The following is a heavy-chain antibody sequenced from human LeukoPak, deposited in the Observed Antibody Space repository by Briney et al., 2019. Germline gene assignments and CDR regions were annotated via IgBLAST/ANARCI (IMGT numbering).Heavy chain of an antibody. Sequence: GGSLRLSCAASGFTFDDYAMHWVRQAPGKGLEWVSGISWNSGSIGYADSVKGRFTISRDNAKNSLYLQMNSLRAEDMALYYCAKGYYYDSSGYHGGPFDYWGQGTLVTVSS. CDR2: ISWNSGSI. J-gene: IGHJ4*02. D-gene: IGHD3-22*01. V-gene: IGHV3-9*03. CDR1: GFTFDDYA. CDR3: AKGYYYDSSGYHGGPFDY.